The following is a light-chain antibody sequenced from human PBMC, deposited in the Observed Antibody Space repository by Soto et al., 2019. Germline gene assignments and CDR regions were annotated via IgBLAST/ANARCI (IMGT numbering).Light chain of an antibody. CDR2: GAS. J-gene: IGKJ5*01. CDR3: QQRNVWPPVT. CDR1: QSVSSN. V-gene: IGKV3D-15*01. Sequence: IVMTQSPATLSVSPGERATLSCRASQSVSSNLAWYQQKPGQAPRLIIYGASTRATGIPARFSGSGSGTDFTLTISSLEPEDSAVYYCQQRNVWPPVTFGQGTRLEIK.